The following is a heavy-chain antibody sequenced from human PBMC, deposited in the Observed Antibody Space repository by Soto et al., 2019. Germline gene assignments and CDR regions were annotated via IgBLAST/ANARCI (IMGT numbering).Heavy chain of an antibody. CDR1: GFTFSSYA. CDR2: ISYDGSNK. V-gene: IGHV3-30*04. Sequence: GGSLRLSCAASGFTFSSYAMHWVRQAPGKGLEWVAVISYDGSNKYYADSVKGRFTISRDNSKNTLYLQMNSLRAEDTAVYYCARDDTYSSSWYFDYWGQGTLVTVSS. CDR3: ARDDTYSSSWYFDY. D-gene: IGHD6-13*01. J-gene: IGHJ4*02.